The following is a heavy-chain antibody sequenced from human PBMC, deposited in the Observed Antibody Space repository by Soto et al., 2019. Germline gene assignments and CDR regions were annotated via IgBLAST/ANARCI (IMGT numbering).Heavy chain of an antibody. D-gene: IGHD4-17*01. Sequence: QVQLVESGGGVVQPGRSLRLSCAASGFTFSSYGMHWVRQAPGKGLEWVAVIWYDGSNKYYADSVKGRFTISRDNSKNTLYLHMNSLRAEDTAVYYCASWVGDYASFDYWGQGTLVTVSS. CDR1: GFTFSSYG. J-gene: IGHJ4*02. CDR2: IWYDGSNK. V-gene: IGHV3-33*01. CDR3: ASWVGDYASFDY.